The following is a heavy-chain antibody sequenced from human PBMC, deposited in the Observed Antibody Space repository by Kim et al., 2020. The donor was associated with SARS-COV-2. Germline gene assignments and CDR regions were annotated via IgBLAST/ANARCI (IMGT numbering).Heavy chain of an antibody. CDR3: ARHVLAAAGNNYYGMDV. CDR1: GYSFTSYW. Sequence: GESLKISCKGSGYSFTSYWISWVRQMPGKGLEWMGRIDPSDSYTNHSPSFQGNVTISADKSISTAYLQWSSLKATDTAMYYCARHVLAAAGNNYYGMDVWGQGTTVTVSS. J-gene: IGHJ6*02. V-gene: IGHV5-10-1*01. CDR2: IDPSDSYT. D-gene: IGHD6-13*01.